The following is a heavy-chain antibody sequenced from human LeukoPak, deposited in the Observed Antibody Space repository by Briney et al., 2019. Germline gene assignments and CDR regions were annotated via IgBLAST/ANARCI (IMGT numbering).Heavy chain of an antibody. D-gene: IGHD5-18*01. V-gene: IGHV3-30*03. CDR3: ARDRGYTYGHPLDF. Sequence: GGSLRLSCAASGFTFSRYSMNWVRQAPGKGLEWVTLILYDGSNKYYADSVKGRFTISRDNSKNTLYLQMNSLRADDTAVYYCARDRGYTYGHPLDFWGQGTMVTV. J-gene: IGHJ3*01. CDR1: GFTFSRYS. CDR2: ILYDGSNK.